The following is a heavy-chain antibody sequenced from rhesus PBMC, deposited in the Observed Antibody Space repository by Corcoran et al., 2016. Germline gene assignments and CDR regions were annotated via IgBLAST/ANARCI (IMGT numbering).Heavy chain of an antibody. J-gene: IGHJ4*01. CDR1: GYTVIDHY. Sequence: EVQLVQPGAEVKKPGASVKVSCKASGYTVIDHYLTWVSQVPGKGLEGMGRVDPEDAKADYAQKFLDRVTITADMSTDTAYMELSSLISEDTAVYYCARAGPSNSFDYWGQGVLVTVSS. CDR3: ARAGPSNSFDY. CDR2: VDPEDAKA. V-gene: IGHV1-111*02.